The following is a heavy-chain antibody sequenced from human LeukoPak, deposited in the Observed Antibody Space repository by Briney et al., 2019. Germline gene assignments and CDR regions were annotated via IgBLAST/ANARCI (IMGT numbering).Heavy chain of an antibody. CDR3: ARPVVPAAMVGYYYGMDV. D-gene: IGHD2-2*01. J-gene: IGHJ6*02. V-gene: IGHV1-69*04. CDR2: IIPILGIA. Sequence: SAKVSCKASRGTLSSYAISWVRQAPGQGLEWMGRIIPILGIANYAQKFQGRVTITADKSTSTAYMELSSLRSEDTAVYYCARPVVPAAMVGYYYGMDVWGQGTTVTVSS. CDR1: RGTLSSYA.